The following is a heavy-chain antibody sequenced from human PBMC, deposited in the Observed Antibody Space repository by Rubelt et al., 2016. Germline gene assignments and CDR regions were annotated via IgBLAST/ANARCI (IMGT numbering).Heavy chain of an antibody. V-gene: IGHV1-18*01. D-gene: IGHD6-13*01. Sequence: QVQLVQSGAEVKKPGASVKVSCKASGYTFTSYGISWVRQAPGQGLEWMGWISAYNGNTNHAQKVQGRVPSTTDTSTSTAYMELRSLRSDDTAVYYCARVISGVEYSSSWHFDYWGQGTLVTVSS. CDR2: ISAYNGNT. CDR1: GYTFTSYG. CDR3: ARVISGVEYSSSWHFDY. J-gene: IGHJ4*02.